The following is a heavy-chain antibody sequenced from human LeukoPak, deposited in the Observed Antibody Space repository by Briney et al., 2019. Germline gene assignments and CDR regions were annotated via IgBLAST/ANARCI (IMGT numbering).Heavy chain of an antibody. Sequence: ASVKVSCKASGYTFTTYYMHWARQAPGQGLEWMGIINPSGGSTSYAQKFQGRVIMTRDMSTSTVYMELSSLRSEDTAVYYCARDGVAGVYYFDYWGQGTLVTVSS. J-gene: IGHJ4*02. CDR1: GYTFTTYY. CDR2: INPSGGST. V-gene: IGHV1-46*01. D-gene: IGHD6-19*01. CDR3: ARDGVAGVYYFDY.